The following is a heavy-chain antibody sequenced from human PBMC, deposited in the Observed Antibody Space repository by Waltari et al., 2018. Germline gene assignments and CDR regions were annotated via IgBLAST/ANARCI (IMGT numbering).Heavy chain of an antibody. V-gene: IGHV3-30*02. D-gene: IGHD3-10*01. CDR3: ASKRSGSIFYFDS. CDR2: TGYDGGYQ. CDR1: GFTFSNYG. Sequence: QVQLVESGVGVVQPGGSLTLSCAASGFTFSNYGMHWVRQAPGKGLEWLAHTGYDGGYQYYADSVKGRFAISRDNSRYILYLQMNSLRPEDTAVYFCASKRSGSIFYFDSWGQGTLVTVSS. J-gene: IGHJ4*02.